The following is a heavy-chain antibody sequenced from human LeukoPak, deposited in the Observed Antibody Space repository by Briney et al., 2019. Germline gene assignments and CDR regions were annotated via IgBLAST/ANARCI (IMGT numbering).Heavy chain of an antibody. Sequence: ASVKVSCKASGYTFTNYYIHWVRQAPGQGLEWMGWIDPKSGGTSFAQKFQGSVTMTRDTSISTAYIELSRLKYDDTAVYYCARGSGFQYRGITANYYMDVWGKGTTVTVSS. CDR2: IDPKSGGT. J-gene: IGHJ6*03. CDR1: GYTFTNYY. D-gene: IGHD2-21*02. CDR3: ARGSGFQYRGITANYYMDV. V-gene: IGHV1-2*02.